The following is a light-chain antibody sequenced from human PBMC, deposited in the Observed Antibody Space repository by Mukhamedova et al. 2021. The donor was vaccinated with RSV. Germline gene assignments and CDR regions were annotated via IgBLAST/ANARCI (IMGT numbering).Light chain of an antibody. CDR1: QSVSSN. CDR3: HQYDYWPWT. V-gene: IGKV3-15*01. CDR2: GAS. Sequence: SPGERATLSCRASQSVSSNLAWYQQKPGQTPRLLIYGASTRATGIPASFSGSGSGTEFTLTISSLQSEDFAVYYCHQYDYWPWT. J-gene: IGKJ1*01.